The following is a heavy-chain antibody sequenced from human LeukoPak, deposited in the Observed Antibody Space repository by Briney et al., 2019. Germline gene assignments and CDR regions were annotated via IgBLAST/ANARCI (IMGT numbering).Heavy chain of an antibody. CDR3: ARGCGFRITMVRGGSARAFDI. CDR2: INHSGST. D-gene: IGHD3-10*01. Sequence: SETLSLTCAVYGGSFSGYYWSWIRQPPEKGLEWIGEINHSGSTNYNPSLMSRVTISVDTSKNQFSLKLSSVTAADTAVYYCARGCGFRITMVRGGSARAFDIWGQGTMVTVSS. CDR1: GGSFSGYY. V-gene: IGHV4-34*01. J-gene: IGHJ3*02.